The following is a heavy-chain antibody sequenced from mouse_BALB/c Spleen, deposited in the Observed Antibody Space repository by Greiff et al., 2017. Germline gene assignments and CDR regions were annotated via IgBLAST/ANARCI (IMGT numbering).Heavy chain of an antibody. V-gene: IGHV5-6-5*01. CDR2: ISSGGST. J-gene: IGHJ2*01. CDR3: ARERGHYSSSDDFDY. D-gene: IGHD1-1*01. Sequence: EVQLVESGGGLVKPGGSLKLSCAASGFTFSSYAMSWVRQTPEKRLEWVASISSGGSTYYPDSVKGRFTISRDNARTILYLQMSSLRSEDTAMYYCARERGHYSSSDDFDYWGQGTTLTVSS. CDR1: GFTFSSYA.